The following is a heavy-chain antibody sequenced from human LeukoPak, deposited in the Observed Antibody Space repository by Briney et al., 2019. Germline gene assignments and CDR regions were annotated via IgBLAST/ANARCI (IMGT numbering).Heavy chain of an antibody. CDR1: GFTFSSYW. CDR3: AKGNHYDRYAFDI. D-gene: IGHD3-22*01. Sequence: GGSLRLSCAASGFTFSSYWMTWVRQAPGKGLEWVATIKQDGSEKYYVDSVKGRFTISRDNAKNSLYLQMNSLRAEDTAVYYCAKGNHYDRYAFDIWGQGTMVTVSS. CDR2: IKQDGSEK. J-gene: IGHJ3*02. V-gene: IGHV3-7*03.